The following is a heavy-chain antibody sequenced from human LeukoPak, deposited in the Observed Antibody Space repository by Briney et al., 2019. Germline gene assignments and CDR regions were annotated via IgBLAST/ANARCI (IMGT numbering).Heavy chain of an antibody. CDR1: GGSFSGYY. D-gene: IGHD6-13*01. CDR3: ARVGSYSSSWYANYYYYGMDV. Sequence: SETLSLTCAVYGGSFSGYYWSWIRRPPGKGLEWIGEINHSGSTNYNPSLKSRVTISVDTSKNQFSLKLSSVTAADTAVYYCARVGSYSSSWYANYYYYGMDVWGRGTTVTVSS. J-gene: IGHJ6*02. CDR2: INHSGST. V-gene: IGHV4-34*01.